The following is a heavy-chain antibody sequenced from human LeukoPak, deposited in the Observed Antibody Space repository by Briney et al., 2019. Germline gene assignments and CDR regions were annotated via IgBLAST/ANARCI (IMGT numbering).Heavy chain of an antibody. D-gene: IGHD2-15*01. CDR3: AKGWYGPDS. Sequence: PGGSLRLSCAASGVTFSSHSMHWVRQAPGKGLVWVSGISRAGTSTNYADAVKGRFTISRDNAKNTLYLQMNSLRVEDTAVYSCAKGWYGPDSCGQGTLVTVSS. CDR1: GVTFSSHS. V-gene: IGHV3-74*01. J-gene: IGHJ5*01. CDR2: ISRAGTST.